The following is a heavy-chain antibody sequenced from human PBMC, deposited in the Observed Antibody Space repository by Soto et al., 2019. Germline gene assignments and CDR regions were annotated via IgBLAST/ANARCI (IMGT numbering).Heavy chain of an antibody. CDR2: ISGSGGST. V-gene: IGHV3-23*01. Sequence: PGGSLRLSCAASGFTFSNYAMNWVRQAPGKGLDWVSAISGSGGSTYYADSVKGRFTISRDNSKNTLYLQMNSLRAEDTAVYYCAKPTAYCGGDCYTYYFDYWGQGTLVTVSS. J-gene: IGHJ4*02. CDR1: GFTFSNYA. D-gene: IGHD2-21*01. CDR3: AKPTAYCGGDCYTYYFDY.